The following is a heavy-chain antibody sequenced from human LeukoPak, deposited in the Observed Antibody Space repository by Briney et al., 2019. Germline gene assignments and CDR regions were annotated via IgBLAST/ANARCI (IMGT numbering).Heavy chain of an antibody. CDR3: ARRYYYDNSGYYYFDY. CDR2: ISAYNGNT. J-gene: IGHJ4*02. D-gene: IGHD3-22*01. CDR1: GYTFTNYG. Sequence: ASVKVSCKASGYTFTNYGISWVRQAPGQGLERMGWISAYNGNTNYAQKLQGRVTMTTDTSTGTAYMELRSLRSDDTAVYYCARRYYYDNSGYYYFDYWGQGTLVTVSS. V-gene: IGHV1-18*01.